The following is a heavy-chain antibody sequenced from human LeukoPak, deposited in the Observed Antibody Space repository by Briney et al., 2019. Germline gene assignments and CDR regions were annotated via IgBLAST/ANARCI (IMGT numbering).Heavy chain of an antibody. CDR3: ARGRYYDSSGYHGFDP. J-gene: IGHJ5*02. V-gene: IGHV3-23*01. Sequence: PGGSLRLSCAASGFTFSSYAMSWVRQAPGKGLEWDSAISGSGGSTYYADSVKGQFTISRDNSKNTLYLQMNSLRAEDTAVYYCARGRYYDSSGYHGFDPWGQGTLVTVSS. CDR1: GFTFSSYA. CDR2: ISGSGGST. D-gene: IGHD3-22*01.